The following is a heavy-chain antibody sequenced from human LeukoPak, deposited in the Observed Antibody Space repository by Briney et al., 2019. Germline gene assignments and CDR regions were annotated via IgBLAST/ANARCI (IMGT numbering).Heavy chain of an antibody. J-gene: IGHJ6*03. V-gene: IGHV4-61*02. CDR3: ARGPVVPAAIPYYYYMDV. CDR1: GGSISSGSHY. Sequence: SQTLSLTCTVSGGSISSGSHYWSWIRQPAGKGLEWIGRIYTSGSTNYNPSLKSRVTISVDTSKNQFSLKLSSVTAADTAVYYCARGPVVPAAIPYYYYMDVWGKGTTVTVSS. D-gene: IGHD2-2*01. CDR2: IYTSGST.